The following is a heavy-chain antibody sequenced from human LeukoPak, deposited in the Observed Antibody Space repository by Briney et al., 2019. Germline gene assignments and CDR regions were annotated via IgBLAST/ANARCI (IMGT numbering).Heavy chain of an antibody. D-gene: IGHD3-3*01. Sequence: GGSLRPSCAASGFTFSSYWMHWVRQAPGKGLVWVSRINSDGSSTSYADSVKGRFTISRDNAKNTLYLQMNSLRAEDTAVYYCARVYYDFWSGSGSNWFDPWGQGTLVTVSS. CDR2: INSDGSST. CDR1: GFTFSSYW. V-gene: IGHV3-74*01. J-gene: IGHJ5*02. CDR3: ARVYYDFWSGSGSNWFDP.